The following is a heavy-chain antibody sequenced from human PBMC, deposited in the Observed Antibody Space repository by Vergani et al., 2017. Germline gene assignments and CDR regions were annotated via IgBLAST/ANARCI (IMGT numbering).Heavy chain of an antibody. CDR2: IIPILGIA. CDR1: GGTFSSYA. CDR3: ASSLRFLEWLDL. V-gene: IGHV1-69*04. J-gene: IGHJ4*02. D-gene: IGHD3-3*01. Sequence: QVQLVQSGAEVKKPGSSVKVSCKASGGTFSSYAISWVRQAPGQGLEWMGRIIPILGIANYAQKFQGRVTITADKSTSTAYMELSSLRSEDTAVYYCASSLRFLEWLDLWGQGTLVTVSS.